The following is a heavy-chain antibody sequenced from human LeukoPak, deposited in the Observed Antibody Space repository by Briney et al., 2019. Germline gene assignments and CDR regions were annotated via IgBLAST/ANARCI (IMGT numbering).Heavy chain of an antibody. J-gene: IGHJ5*02. Sequence: SETLSLTCAVYGGSFSGYYWSWIRQPPGKGLEWIGEINHSGSTNYNPSLKSRVTISVDTSKNQFSLQLNSVTPEDTAVYYCTRGWNWFDPWGQGTLVTVSS. CDR1: GGSFSGYY. CDR2: INHSGST. CDR3: TRGWNWFDP. V-gene: IGHV4-34*01.